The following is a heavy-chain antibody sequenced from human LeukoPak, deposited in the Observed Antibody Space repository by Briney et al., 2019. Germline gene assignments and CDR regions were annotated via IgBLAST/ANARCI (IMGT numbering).Heavy chain of an antibody. V-gene: IGHV1-18*01. CDR1: GGTFSSYA. Sequence: ASVKVSCKASGGTFSSYAISWVRQAPGQGLEWMGWISAYNGNTNYAQKLQGRVTMTTDTSTSTAYMELRSLRSDDTAVYYCARDHEYSSSSRNFDYWGQGTLVTVSS. J-gene: IGHJ4*02. CDR2: ISAYNGNT. CDR3: ARDHEYSSSSRNFDY. D-gene: IGHD6-6*01.